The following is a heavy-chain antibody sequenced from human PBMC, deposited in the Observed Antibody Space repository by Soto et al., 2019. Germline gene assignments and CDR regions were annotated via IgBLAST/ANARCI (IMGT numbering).Heavy chain of an antibody. J-gene: IGHJ4*02. CDR2: IIPIFGTA. V-gene: IGHV1-69*01. CDR1: GGTFSSYA. Sequence: QVQLVQSGAEVKKRGSSVTVSCKASGGTFSSYALSWVRQAPGQGLERMGGIIPIFGTANYAQKFQGRVTITADEPTSTAYIDLSSLRSEDTAVYYCARVFSPAALSWYFDYWGQGTLVTVSS. CDR3: ARVFSPAALSWYFDY. D-gene: IGHD2-2*01.